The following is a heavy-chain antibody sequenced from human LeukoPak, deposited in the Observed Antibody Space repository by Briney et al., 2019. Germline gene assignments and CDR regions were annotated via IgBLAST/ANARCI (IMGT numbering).Heavy chain of an antibody. CDR2: ITSSSSYI. CDR1: GFTFSSYN. Sequence: PGGSLRLSCAASGFTFSSYNMNWVRQAPGKGLELVSSITSSSSYIYYADSVKGRFTISRDNAKNSLYLQMNSLRAEDTAVYYCARDPYSGRYGDYYYYYMDVWGKGTTVTISS. CDR3: ARDPYSGRYGDYYYYYMDV. V-gene: IGHV3-21*01. J-gene: IGHJ6*03. D-gene: IGHD1-26*01.